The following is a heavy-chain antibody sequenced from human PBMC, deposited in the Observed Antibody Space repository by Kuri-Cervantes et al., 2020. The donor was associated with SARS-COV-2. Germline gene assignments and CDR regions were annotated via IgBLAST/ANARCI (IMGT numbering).Heavy chain of an antibody. CDR3: ARDWAGYCSSTSCYSYYYYGMDV. CDR2: ISSSSSTI. J-gene: IGHJ6*02. CDR1: GFTFSSYW. V-gene: IGHV3-48*01. D-gene: IGHD2-2*02. Sequence: GESLKSSCAASGFTFSSYWMSWVRQAPGKGLEWVSYISSSSSTIYYADSVKGRFTISRDNAKNSLYLQMNSLRAEDTAVYYCARDWAGYCSSTSCYSYYYYGMDVWGQGTTVTVSS.